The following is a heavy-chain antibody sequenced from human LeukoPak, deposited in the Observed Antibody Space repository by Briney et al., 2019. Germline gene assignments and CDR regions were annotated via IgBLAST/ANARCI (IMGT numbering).Heavy chain of an antibody. V-gene: IGHV3-23*01. CDR2: ISGSGGST. J-gene: IGHJ6*03. CDR1: GFTFSSYA. CDR3: AKCRGYSYGYYYYYYMDV. Sequence: GGSLRLSCAASGFTFSSYAMSWVRQAPGKGLEWVSAISGSGGSTCYADSVKGRFTISRDNSKNTLYLQMNSLRAEDTAVYYCAKCRGYSYGYYYYYYMDVWGKGTTVTVSS. D-gene: IGHD5-18*01.